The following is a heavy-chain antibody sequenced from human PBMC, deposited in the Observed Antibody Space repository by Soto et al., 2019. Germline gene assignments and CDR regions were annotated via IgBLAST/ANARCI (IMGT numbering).Heavy chain of an antibody. D-gene: IGHD6-13*01. J-gene: IGHJ5*02. Sequence: QITLRESGPTLVKPTQTLTLTCTFSGFSLTTTGVGVGWISQPPGKALEWLALIYWDDDKRYSPSLKSRLTITKDISKNQVVLTMTNMDPVDPATYYCAHRRVATASKHNWFDPWGQGTLVTVSS. CDR1: GFSLTTTGVG. CDR3: AHRRVATASKHNWFDP. V-gene: IGHV2-5*02. CDR2: IYWDDDK.